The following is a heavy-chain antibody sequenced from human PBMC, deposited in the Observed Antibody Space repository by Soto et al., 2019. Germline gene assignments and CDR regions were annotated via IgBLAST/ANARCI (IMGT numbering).Heavy chain of an antibody. Sequence: EVQLVQSGAEVKKPGESLRISCKGSGYSFTSYWISWVRQMPGKGLEWMGRIDPSDSYTNYSPSFQGHVTISADKSISTAYLQWSSRKASDTAMYYCGTQGGGGLRGVKYYYYYGMDVWGQGTTVTVSS. V-gene: IGHV5-10-1*01. D-gene: IGHD3-10*01. J-gene: IGHJ6*02. CDR3: GTQGGGGLRGVKYYYYYGMDV. CDR1: GYSFTSYW. CDR2: IDPSDSYT.